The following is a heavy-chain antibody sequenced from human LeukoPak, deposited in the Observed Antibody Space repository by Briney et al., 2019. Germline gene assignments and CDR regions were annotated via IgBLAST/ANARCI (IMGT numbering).Heavy chain of an antibody. CDR1: GFTFSTYG. Sequence: GGSLRLSCAASGFTFSTYGMHWVRQAPGKGLEWVTFIRDDGSNKHYADSVKGRFTISRDNSKNTLYLQMNSLRAEDTAVYYCAKDLVAVAGTPFDYWGQGTLVTVSS. CDR3: AKDLVAVAGTPFDY. J-gene: IGHJ4*02. CDR2: IRDDGSNK. V-gene: IGHV3-30*02. D-gene: IGHD6-19*01.